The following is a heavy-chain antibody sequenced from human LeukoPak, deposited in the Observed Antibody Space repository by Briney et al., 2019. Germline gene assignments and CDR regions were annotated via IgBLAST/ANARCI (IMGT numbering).Heavy chain of an antibody. V-gene: IGHV4-59*08. CDR3: ARTTVIFGMDV. CDR2: IYYSGST. Sequence: SETLSLTCTVSGGSISSYYWSWIRQPPGKGLEWIGYIYYSGSTNYNPSLKSRVTISVDTSKNQFSLKLSSVTAADTVVYYCARTTVIFGMDVWGQGTTVTVSS. J-gene: IGHJ6*02. D-gene: IGHD4-17*01. CDR1: GGSISSYY.